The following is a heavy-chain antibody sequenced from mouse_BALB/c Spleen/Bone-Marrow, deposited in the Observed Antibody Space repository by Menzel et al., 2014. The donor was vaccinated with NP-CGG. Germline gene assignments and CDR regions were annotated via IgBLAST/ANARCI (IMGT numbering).Heavy chain of an antibody. V-gene: IGHV5-6*02. D-gene: IGHD2-12*01. CDR1: GFTFSSYG. CDR2: ISSGGSYT. CDR3: ARHPLRRVYGMDY. J-gene: IGHJ4*01. Sequence: EVMLVESGGDLVKPGGSLKLSCAASGFTFSSYGMSWVRQTPDKRLEWVATISSGGSYTYYPDSVKGRFTISRDNAKNTLYLQMSSLKSEDTAMYYCARHPLRRVYGMDYWGQGTSVTVSS.